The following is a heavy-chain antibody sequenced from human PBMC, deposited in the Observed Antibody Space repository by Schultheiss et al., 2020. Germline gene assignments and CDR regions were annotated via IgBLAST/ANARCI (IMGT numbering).Heavy chain of an antibody. CDR3: ARRGICSGGSCYSFVDYYYYYGMDV. J-gene: IGHJ6*04. Sequence: SETLSLTCAVYGGSFSGYYWSWIRQPPGKGLEWIGEINHSGSTNYNPSLKSRVTISVDTSKNQFSLKLSSVTAADTAVYYCARRGICSGGSCYSFVDYYYYYGMDVWGKGTTVTVSS. V-gene: IGHV4-34*01. CDR1: GGSFSGYY. D-gene: IGHD2-15*01. CDR2: INHSGST.